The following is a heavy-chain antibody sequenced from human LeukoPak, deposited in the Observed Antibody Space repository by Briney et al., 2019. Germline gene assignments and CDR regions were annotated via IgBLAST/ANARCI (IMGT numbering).Heavy chain of an antibody. D-gene: IGHD6-19*01. Sequence: ASVKVSCKASGYTFTSYYMHWVRQAPGQGLEWMGIINPSGGSTSYAQRFQGRVTMTRDTSTSTVCMELSSLRSEDTAVYYCAREHVAVAGTHWFDPWGQGTLVTVSS. CDR2: INPSGGST. J-gene: IGHJ5*02. CDR1: GYTFTSYY. V-gene: IGHV1-46*01. CDR3: AREHVAVAGTHWFDP.